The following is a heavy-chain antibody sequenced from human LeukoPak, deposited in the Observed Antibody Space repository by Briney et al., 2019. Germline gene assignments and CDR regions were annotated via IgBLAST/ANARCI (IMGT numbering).Heavy chain of an antibody. V-gene: IGHV1-2*02. D-gene: IGHD3-22*01. J-gene: IGHJ4*02. CDR2: INPNSGGT. CDR1: GYTFTGYY. CDR3: ARVYVAGEYYYDSSGYYYFRY. Sequence: ASVKVSCKASGYTFTGYYMHWVRQAPGQGLEWMGWINPNSGGTNYAQKFQGRVTMTRDTSISTAYMELSRLRSDDTAVYYYARVYVAGEYYYDSSGYYYFRYWGQGTLVTVSS.